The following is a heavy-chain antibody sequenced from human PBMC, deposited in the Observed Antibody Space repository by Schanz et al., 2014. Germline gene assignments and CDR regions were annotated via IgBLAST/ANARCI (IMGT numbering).Heavy chain of an antibody. Sequence: QVQLVQSGAEVKKPGASVKVSCKASGYTFTGYYMHWVRQAPGQGLEWMGRIYPNSGGTNLAQKFQGRVTMTGDTSISTAYMELSRLRSDDTAVYYCARGLVRYFAYWGQGTLVTVSS. CDR3: ARGLVRYFAY. CDR1: GYTFTGYY. CDR2: IYPNSGGT. J-gene: IGHJ4*02. V-gene: IGHV1-2*06. D-gene: IGHD6-19*01.